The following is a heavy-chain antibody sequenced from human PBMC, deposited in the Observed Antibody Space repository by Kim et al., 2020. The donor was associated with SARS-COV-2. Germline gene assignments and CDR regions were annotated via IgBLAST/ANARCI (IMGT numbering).Heavy chain of an antibody. J-gene: IGHJ6*02. CDR1: GGSFSGYY. D-gene: IGHD6-13*01. CDR2: INHSGST. V-gene: IGHV4-34*01. Sequence: SETLSLTCAVYGGSFSGYYWSWVRQPPGKGLEWNGEINHSGSTNYNPSLKSRVTISVATSKNQFSLKLSAGTAADTAVYYCARGSTAASGADDYYNYGMDVWGQGTTVTVSS. CDR3: ARGSTAASGADDYYNYGMDV.